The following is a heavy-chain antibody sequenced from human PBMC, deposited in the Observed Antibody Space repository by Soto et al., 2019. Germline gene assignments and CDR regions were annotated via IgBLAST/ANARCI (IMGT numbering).Heavy chain of an antibody. V-gene: IGHV1-3*01. CDR3: ATVLNHWGY. CDR2: INAGSGNT. CDR1: GYTFTSYA. D-gene: IGHD7-27*01. J-gene: IGHJ4*02. Sequence: APVKVSCKASGYTFTSYAMHWVRQAPGQRLEWMGWINAGSGNTKYSQKFQGRVTITRDTSASTAYMELSSLRSEDTAVYYCATVLNHWGYWGQGTLVTVSS.